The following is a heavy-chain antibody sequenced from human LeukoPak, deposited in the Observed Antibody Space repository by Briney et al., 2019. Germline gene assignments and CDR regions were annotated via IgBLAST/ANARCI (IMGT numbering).Heavy chain of an antibody. D-gene: IGHD1-26*01. CDR3: ARRKSGSYHFDY. J-gene: IGHJ4*02. Sequence: SETLSLTCTVSGGSISSYYWSWIRQPPGKGLEWIGYIYYSGSTNYNPSLKSRVTISVDTSKNQFSLKLSSVTAADTAVYYCARRKSGSYHFDYWGQRTLVTVSS. CDR1: GGSISSYY. CDR2: IYYSGST. V-gene: IGHV4-59*12.